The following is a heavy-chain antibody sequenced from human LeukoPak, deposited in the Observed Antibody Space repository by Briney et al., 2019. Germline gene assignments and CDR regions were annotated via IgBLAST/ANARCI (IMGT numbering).Heavy chain of an antibody. CDR1: GGTFSSYA. V-gene: IGHV1-69*04. CDR3: ARDRDSSGWYLPETYGMDV. Sequence: SVKVSCKASGGTFSSYAISWVRQAPGQGLEWMGRIIPIPGIANYAQKFQGRVTITADKSTSTAYMELSSLRSEDTAVYYCARDRDSSGWYLPETYGMDVWGQGTTVTVSS. D-gene: IGHD6-19*01. CDR2: IIPIPGIA. J-gene: IGHJ6*02.